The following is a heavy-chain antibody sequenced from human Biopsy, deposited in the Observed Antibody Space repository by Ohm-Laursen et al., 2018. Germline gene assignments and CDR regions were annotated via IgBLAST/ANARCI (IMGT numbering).Heavy chain of an antibody. D-gene: IGHD5-24*01. J-gene: IGHJ6*02. CDR1: GGSISGYY. V-gene: IGHV4-59*01. CDR2: IYYHNGSS. Sequence: TLSLTCTVSGGSISGYYWTWIRQSPGKGLEWIGYIYYHNGSSSYNPSLKSRVTMSVDTSQNQFSLNLNSVTAVDTAVYYCARDFRAGSGFLRSNNHYCGMDVWGPGTRVTVSS. CDR3: ARDFRAGSGFLRSNNHYCGMDV.